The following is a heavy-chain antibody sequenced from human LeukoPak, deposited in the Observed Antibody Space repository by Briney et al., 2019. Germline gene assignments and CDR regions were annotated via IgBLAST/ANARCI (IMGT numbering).Heavy chain of an antibody. CDR1: GYTFTGYY. CDR2: INPNSGGT. Sequence: ASVKVSCKASGYTFTGYYMHWVRQAPGQGLEWMGWINPNSGGTNYAQKFQGRVTMTRDTSISTAYMELSRLRSDDTAVYYCARDFVVVTAIEGHWYFDLWGRGTLVTVSS. J-gene: IGHJ2*01. V-gene: IGHV1-2*02. D-gene: IGHD2-21*02. CDR3: ARDFVVVTAIEGHWYFDL.